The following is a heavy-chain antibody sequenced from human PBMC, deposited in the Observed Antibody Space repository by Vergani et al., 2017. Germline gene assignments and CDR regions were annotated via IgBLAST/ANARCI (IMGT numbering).Heavy chain of an antibody. J-gene: IGHJ6*02. CDR3: ARDPYQPLLYGGLGYYYGMDV. CDR1: GYTFTSYG. D-gene: IGHD2-2*02. Sequence: QVQLVQSGAEVKKPGASVKVSCKASGYTFTSYGISWVRQAPGQGLEWRGWISAYNGXTNYAQKLQGRVTMTTDTSTSTAYMELRSLRSDDTAVYYWARDPYQPLLYGGLGYYYGMDVWGQGTTVTVSS. CDR2: ISAYNGXT. V-gene: IGHV1-18*01.